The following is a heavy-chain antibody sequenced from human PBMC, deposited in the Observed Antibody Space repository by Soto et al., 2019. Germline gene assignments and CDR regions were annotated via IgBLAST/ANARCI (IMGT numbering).Heavy chain of an antibody. J-gene: IGHJ4*02. D-gene: IGHD5-12*01. CDR1: GYTVASYD. CDR3: AGRARIGSQLWLPFDY. V-gene: IGHV1-8*01. CDR2: VNPNSGNT. Sequence: QVQLVQSGAEVKWPGASVVVSCKASGYTVASYDINWVRQATGQGLEWMGWVNPNSGNTDYAQTFQGRVTMTRDFLTGTVYMELTSLTSEDTAVYYCAGRARIGSQLWLPFDYWGQGTLVTVSS.